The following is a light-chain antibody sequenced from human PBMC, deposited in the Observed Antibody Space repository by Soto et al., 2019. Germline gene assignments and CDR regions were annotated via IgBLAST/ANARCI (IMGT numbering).Light chain of an antibody. V-gene: IGKV3-11*01. CDR3: QQRSNWSCT. J-gene: IGKJ3*01. CDR1: QSVSSH. CDR2: GAS. Sequence: EIVLTQSPATLSVSPGERATLSCRASQSVSSHLAWYQQKPGQAPRLLIYGASTRATGVPDRFSGSGSGTDFTLTISRLEPEDFAVYYCQQRSNWSCTFGHGTEVDI.